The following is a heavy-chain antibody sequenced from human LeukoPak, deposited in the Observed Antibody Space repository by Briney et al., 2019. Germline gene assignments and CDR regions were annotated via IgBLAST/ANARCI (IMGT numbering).Heavy chain of an antibody. V-gene: IGHV3-21*01. D-gene: IGHD6-19*01. CDR3: ARGPRSGWCLFDY. CDR2: ISSGGDYI. J-gene: IGHJ4*02. Sequence: PGGSLRLSCAASGFTFSSYSMNWVRQAPGKGLEWVSSISSGGDYIYYADSVKGRFTISRDNAKNSLYLQMNSLRAEDTAVYYCARGPRSGWCLFDYWGQGTLVTVSS. CDR1: GFTFSSYS.